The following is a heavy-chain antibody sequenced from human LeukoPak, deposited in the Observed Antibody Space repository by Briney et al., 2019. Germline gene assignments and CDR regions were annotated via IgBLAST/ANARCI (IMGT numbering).Heavy chain of an antibody. CDR2: ISSSSSYI. J-gene: IGHJ5*02. CDR3: AREDSSGYYEEGWFDP. CDR1: GFTFSSYS. Sequence: GGSLRLSCAASGFTFSSYSMNWVRQAPGKGLEWVSSISSSSSYIYYADSVKGRFTISRDNAKNSLYLQMNSLRAEDTAVYYCAREDSSGYYEEGWFDPWGQGTLVTVSS. D-gene: IGHD3-22*01. V-gene: IGHV3-21*01.